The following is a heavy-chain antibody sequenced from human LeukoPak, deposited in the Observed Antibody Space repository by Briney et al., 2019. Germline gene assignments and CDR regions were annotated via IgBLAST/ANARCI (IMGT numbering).Heavy chain of an antibody. J-gene: IGHJ3*02. CDR2: ISSSSSYI. D-gene: IGHD5-18*01. V-gene: IGHV3-21*01. CDR3: ARDLPTGYSYGADAFDI. Sequence: GGSLRLSCAASGFTFSSYSMNWVRQAPGKGLEWVSSISSSSSYIYYADSVKGRFTISRDNAKNSLYLQMNSLRAEDTAVYYCARDLPTGYSYGADAFDIWGQGTMVTVSS. CDR1: GFTFSSYS.